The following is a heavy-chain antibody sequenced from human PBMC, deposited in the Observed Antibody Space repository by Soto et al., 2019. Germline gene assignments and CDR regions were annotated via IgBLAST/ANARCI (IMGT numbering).Heavy chain of an antibody. CDR3: ARGTYCGSDCYWTRDY. CDR2: FYYGETT. Sequence: PSETLSLTCTVACASISDYFWTWIRQPPGKGLEWIGYFYYGETTNKKSSLNSRFTVSVDTSKSQFSLKVTSVTTADTAVYYCARGTYCGSDCYWTRDYWGQGKMVT. J-gene: IGHJ4*02. D-gene: IGHD2-21*02. V-gene: IGHV4-59*01. CDR1: CASISDYF.